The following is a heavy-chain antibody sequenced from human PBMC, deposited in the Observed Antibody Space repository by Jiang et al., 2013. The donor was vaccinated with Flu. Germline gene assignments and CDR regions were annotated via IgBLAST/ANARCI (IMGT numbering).Heavy chain of an antibody. D-gene: IGHD6-13*01. J-gene: IGHJ4*02. CDR1: GGSFSGYY. Sequence: LLKPSETLSLTCAVYGGSFSGYYWSWIRQPPGKGLEWIGEINHSGSTNYNPSLKSRVTISVDTSKNQFSLKLSSVTAADTAVYYCARTKIAAADPFDYWGQGTLVTVSS. CDR3: ARTKIAAADPFDY. CDR2: INHSGST. V-gene: IGHV4-34*01.